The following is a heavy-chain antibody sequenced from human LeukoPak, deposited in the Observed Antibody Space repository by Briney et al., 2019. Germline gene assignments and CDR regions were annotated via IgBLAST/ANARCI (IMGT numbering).Heavy chain of an antibody. CDR1: GYTLTELS. CDR2: FDLEDGET. V-gene: IGHV1-24*01. J-gene: IGHJ3*02. CDR3: ATRAAMHGAFDI. Sequence: ASVKVSCKVSGYTLTELSMQWVRQAPGKGLEWMGGFDLEDGETIYAQKFQGRVIMTEDTSTDTAYMELSSPISEDTAVYYCATRAAMHGAFDIWGQGTMVTVS. D-gene: IGHD2-2*01.